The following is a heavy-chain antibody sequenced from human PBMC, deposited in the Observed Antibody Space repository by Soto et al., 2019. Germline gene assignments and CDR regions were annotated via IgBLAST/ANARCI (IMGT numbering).Heavy chain of an antibody. Sequence: ASVKVSCNASGFTFTSSAVQWVRQARGQRLEWIGWIVVGSGNTNYAQKFQERVTITRDMSTSTAYMELSSLRSEDTAVYYCAADMITFGGVIVIPTYGMDGWGQGTTVTV. J-gene: IGHJ6*02. CDR1: GFTFTSSA. CDR3: AADMITFGGVIVIPTYGMDG. V-gene: IGHV1-58*01. CDR2: IVVGSGNT. D-gene: IGHD3-16*02.